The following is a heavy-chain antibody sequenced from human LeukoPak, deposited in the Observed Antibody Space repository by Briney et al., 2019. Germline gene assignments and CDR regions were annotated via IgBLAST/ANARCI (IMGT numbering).Heavy chain of an antibody. Sequence: GGSLRLSCAASGFTFSSYWMHWVRQAPGKGLVWFSRINSDGSSASYADSVKGRFTISRDKAKNTLYLQMNSLRADDTAVYYCARCLNRGDEAFDIWGQGTMVTVSS. CDR2: INSDGSSA. CDR3: ARCLNRGDEAFDI. D-gene: IGHD1-14*01. J-gene: IGHJ3*02. CDR1: GFTFSSYW. V-gene: IGHV3-74*01.